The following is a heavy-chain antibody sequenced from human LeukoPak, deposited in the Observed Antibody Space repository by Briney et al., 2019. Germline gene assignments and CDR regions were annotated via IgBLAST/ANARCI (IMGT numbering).Heavy chain of an antibody. CDR2: ISSSGSTI. V-gene: IGHV3-48*03. CDR1: GFTFSSYE. J-gene: IGHJ4*02. Sequence: GGSLRLSCAASGFTFSSYEMNWVRQAPGKGLEWVSYISSSGSTIYYAHSVKGRFTISRDNAKNSLYLQMNSLGAEDTAVYYCARRYSSSWYSYDYWGQGTLVTVSS. D-gene: IGHD6-13*01. CDR3: ARRYSSSWYSYDY.